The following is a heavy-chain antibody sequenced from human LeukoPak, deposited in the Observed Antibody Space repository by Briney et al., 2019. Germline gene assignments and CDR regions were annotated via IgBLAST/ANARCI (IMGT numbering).Heavy chain of an antibody. D-gene: IGHD3-22*01. V-gene: IGHV3-53*01. CDR1: GFTVSNNY. Sequence: GGSLRLSCAASGFTVSNNYMSWVRQAPGKGLEWVSLIYSGGSTKYADSVKGRFTISRDNSRNSLYLEMNSLRAEDTAVYYCAGYSSFDCWGQGTLVTVSS. J-gene: IGHJ4*02. CDR2: IYSGGST. CDR3: AGYSSFDC.